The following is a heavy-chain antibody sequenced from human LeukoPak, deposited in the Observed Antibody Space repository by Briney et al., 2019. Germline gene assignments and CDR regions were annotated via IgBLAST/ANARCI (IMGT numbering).Heavy chain of an antibody. D-gene: IGHD2-2*01. CDR1: GFTLRIHS. CDR3: ASGVSSTSCYVDY. J-gene: IGHJ4*02. CDR2: ISNSSSNM. V-gene: IGHV3-48*01. Sequence: GGSLRLSCAASGFTLRIHSMNWVRHPPGKGLEWGSYISNSSSNMYYAESVKGRFTISRDTAKNSLYVQMNSLRAEDTAVYYCASGVSSTSCYVDYWGQGTLVTVSS.